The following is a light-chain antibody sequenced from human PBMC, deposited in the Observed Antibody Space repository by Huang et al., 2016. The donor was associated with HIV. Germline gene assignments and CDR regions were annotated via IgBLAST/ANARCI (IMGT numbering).Light chain of an antibody. J-gene: IGKJ2*01. CDR1: QRISSY. V-gene: IGKV1-39*02. CDR2: AAS. Sequence: DPVTITCRASQRISSYLNWYHQKPGKAPKLLIYAASSLQSGVPSRFSGSGSGTDFTLTISSLEPEDFAVYYCQQYGSSSYTFGQGTKLEIK. CDR3: QQYGSSSYT.